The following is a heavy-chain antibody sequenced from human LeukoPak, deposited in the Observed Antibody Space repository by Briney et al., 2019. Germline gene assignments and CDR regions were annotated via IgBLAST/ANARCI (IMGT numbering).Heavy chain of an antibody. CDR1: VFSFTSYS. V-gene: IGHV3-23*01. D-gene: IGHD6-13*01. CDR2: ISGSGGST. Sequence: PGGSMRLSCAASVFSFTSYSMRWVRQAPWKGLEWVSGISGSGGSTYYADSVKGRFTISRDNSKNTLYLQMNSLRAEDTAVYYCAKGRWGIAAAAGAFDIWGQGTMVTVSS. CDR3: AKGRWGIAAAAGAFDI. J-gene: IGHJ3*02.